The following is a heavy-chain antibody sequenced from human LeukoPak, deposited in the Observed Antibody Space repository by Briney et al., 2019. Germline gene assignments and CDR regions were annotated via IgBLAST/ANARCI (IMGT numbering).Heavy chain of an antibody. CDR3: ARCRDYDFWSGSAVDY. Sequence: GGSLRLSCAASGFIFSSYAMHWVRQAPGKGLEWVAVISYDGTNTYYADSVKGRFTISRDNSKNALYLQMNSLRAEDTAVYYCARCRDYDFWSGSAVDYWGQGTLVTVSS. J-gene: IGHJ4*02. D-gene: IGHD3-3*01. CDR1: GFIFSSYA. V-gene: IGHV3-30-3*01. CDR2: ISYDGTNT.